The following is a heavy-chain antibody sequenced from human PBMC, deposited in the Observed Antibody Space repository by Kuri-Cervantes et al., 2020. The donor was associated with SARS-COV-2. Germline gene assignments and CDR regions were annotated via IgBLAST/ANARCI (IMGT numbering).Heavy chain of an antibody. J-gene: IGHJ5*02. CDR2: VYSSGGT. D-gene: IGHD3-3*01. CDR3: ARAFLGAWKIFGVVNWFDP. Sequence: SETLSLTCTLSGGSISGYYWSWIRQSAGKGLEFIGRVYSSGGTNYNPSLESRVTMSIDTAKNQVSLRLTSVTAADTAVYYCARAFLGAWKIFGVVNWFDPWGQGTLVTVSS. CDR1: GGSISGYY. V-gene: IGHV4-4*07.